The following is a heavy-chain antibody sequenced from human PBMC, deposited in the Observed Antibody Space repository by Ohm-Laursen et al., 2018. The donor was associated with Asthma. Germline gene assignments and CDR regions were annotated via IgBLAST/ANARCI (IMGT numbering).Heavy chain of an antibody. Sequence: TLSLTCTVSGGSISSGGYYWSWIRQHPGKGLEWIGYIYYSGSTYYNPSLKSRVTISVDTSKNQFSLKLSSVTAADTAVYYCARDPSLCPPYGMDVWGQGTTVTVSS. CDR2: IYYSGST. CDR1: GGSISSGGYY. D-gene: IGHD2-2*01. V-gene: IGHV4-31*03. CDR3: ARDPSLCPPYGMDV. J-gene: IGHJ6*02.